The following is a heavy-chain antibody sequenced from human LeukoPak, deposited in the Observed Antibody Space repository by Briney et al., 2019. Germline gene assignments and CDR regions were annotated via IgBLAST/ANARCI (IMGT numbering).Heavy chain of an antibody. D-gene: IGHD6-19*01. V-gene: IGHV3-33*01. CDR2: IWYDGCNK. Sequence: GGSLRLSCAASGFTFSTYDMHWVRQAPGKGLEWVAIIWYDGCNKYYTDSVKGRFTISRDNSKNTLYLQMNSLRAEDTAVYYCARPIAVAGPFDVWGQGTLVTVSS. CDR1: GFTFSTYD. J-gene: IGHJ4*02. CDR3: ARPIAVAGPFDV.